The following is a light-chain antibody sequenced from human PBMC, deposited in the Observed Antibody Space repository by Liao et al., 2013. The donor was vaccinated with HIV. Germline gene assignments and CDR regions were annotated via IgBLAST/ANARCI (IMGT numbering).Light chain of an antibody. V-gene: IGLV3-21*01. CDR3: QSADSSGTCV. J-gene: IGLJ1*01. CDR2: YDS. Sequence: SYVLTQPPSVSVAPGKTARITCGGNNIGSKSVHWYQQKPGQAPVLVIYYDSDQPSGIPERFSGSSSGTTVTLTISGVQAEDEADYYCQSADSSGTCVFGTGTKVTVL. CDR1: NIGSKS.